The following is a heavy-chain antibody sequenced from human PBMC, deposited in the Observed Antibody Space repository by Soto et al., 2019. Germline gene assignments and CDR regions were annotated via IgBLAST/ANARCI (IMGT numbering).Heavy chain of an antibody. CDR1: GGSISSGGYY. Sequence: QVQLQESGPGLVKPSQTLSLTCTVSGGSISSGGYYWSWIRQHPGKGLEWLGYIYYSGSNYYNTSLKSRVTISVDTSKNQFSLKLSAVTAADTAVYYCARAGYGSGIFDYWGQGTLVTVSS. CDR2: IYYSGSN. J-gene: IGHJ4*02. V-gene: IGHV4-31*03. D-gene: IGHD3-10*01. CDR3: ARAGYGSGIFDY.